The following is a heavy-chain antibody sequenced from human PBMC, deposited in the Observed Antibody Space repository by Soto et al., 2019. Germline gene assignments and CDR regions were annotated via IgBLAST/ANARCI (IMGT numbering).Heavy chain of an antibody. CDR2: INHSGST. Sequence: QVQLQQWGAGLLKPSETLSLTCAVYGGSFSGYYWSWIRQPPGKGLEWIGEINHSGSTNYNPSLKSLVTISVGTFKDQFAVELSSVTAADTVVYYCARGELITMVRGGEYYFDYWGQGTLVTVSS. J-gene: IGHJ4*02. CDR3: ARGELITMVRGGEYYFDY. V-gene: IGHV4-34*01. D-gene: IGHD3-10*01. CDR1: GGSFSGYY.